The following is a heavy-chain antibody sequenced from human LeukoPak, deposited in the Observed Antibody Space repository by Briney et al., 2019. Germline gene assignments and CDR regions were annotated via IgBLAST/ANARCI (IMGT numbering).Heavy chain of an antibody. D-gene: IGHD3-10*01. CDR1: GYTFTGYY. CDR3: ARVREELLWFGESNAFDI. Sequence: ASVKVSCKASGYTFTGYYMHWVRQATGQGLEWMGWMNPNSGNTGYAQKFQGRVTMTRNTSISTAYMELSSLRSEDTAVYYCARVREELLWFGESNAFDIWGQGTMVTVSS. V-gene: IGHV1-8*02. CDR2: MNPNSGNT. J-gene: IGHJ3*02.